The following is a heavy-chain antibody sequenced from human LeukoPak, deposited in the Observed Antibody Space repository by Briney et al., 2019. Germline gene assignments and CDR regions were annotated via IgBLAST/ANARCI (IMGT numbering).Heavy chain of an antibody. CDR3: AILWGFLEWLSNFDS. CDR2: ISGSDGST. V-gene: IGHV3-23*01. CDR1: GFTFSKYV. D-gene: IGHD3-3*01. Sequence: GGSLRLSCAASGFTFSKYVMNWVRQAPEKGLEGVSGISGSDGSTYYADSVKGRFIISRDNSKNTLYLQMNSLRAEDTAVYYCAILWGFLEWLSNFDSWGQGTLVTGSS. J-gene: IGHJ4*02.